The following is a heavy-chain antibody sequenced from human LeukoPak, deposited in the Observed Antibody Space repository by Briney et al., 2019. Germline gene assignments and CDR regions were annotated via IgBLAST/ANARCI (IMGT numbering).Heavy chain of an antibody. D-gene: IGHD3-10*01. CDR2: INPNSGGT. CDR3: ARAYGSGSSYHPDY. J-gene: IGHJ4*02. Sequence: GAPVKVSCKASGYSFTAYYIHWVRQAPGQGLEYMGWINPNSGGTNSSQRFQDRVTLTRDTSISTAFMELTSLTSDDTAVYYCARAYGSGSSYHPDYWGQGTLVTVSS. CDR1: GYSFTAYY. V-gene: IGHV1-2*02.